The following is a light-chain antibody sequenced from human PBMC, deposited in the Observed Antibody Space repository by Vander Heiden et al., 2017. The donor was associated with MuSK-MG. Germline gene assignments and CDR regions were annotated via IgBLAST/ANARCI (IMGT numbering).Light chain of an antibody. CDR1: SSNIGAGYD. V-gene: IGLV1-40*01. CDR3: QSYDSSLSGFVV. Sequence: QSVLTQPPSVSGAPGQRVTISCTGSSSNIGAGYDVHWYQQLPGTAPKVGITGNSNRPSGVPDRFSGSKSGTSASLATTGLQAGDEADYYCQSYDSSLSGFVVFGGGTKLTVL. CDR2: GNS. J-gene: IGLJ2*01.